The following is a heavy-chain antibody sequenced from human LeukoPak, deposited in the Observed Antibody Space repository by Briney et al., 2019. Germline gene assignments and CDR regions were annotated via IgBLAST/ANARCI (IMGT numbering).Heavy chain of an antibody. CDR1: GFTFSNAW. D-gene: IGHD2-15*01. Sequence: GGSLRLSCAASGFTFSNAWMSWVRQAPGKGLEWVGRIKSKTDGGTTDYAAPVKGRFTISRGDSKNTLYLQMNSLKTGDTAVYYCTLLVYYYYYMDVWGKGTTVTVSS. CDR2: IKSKTDGGTT. V-gene: IGHV3-15*01. J-gene: IGHJ6*03. CDR3: TLLVYYYYYMDV.